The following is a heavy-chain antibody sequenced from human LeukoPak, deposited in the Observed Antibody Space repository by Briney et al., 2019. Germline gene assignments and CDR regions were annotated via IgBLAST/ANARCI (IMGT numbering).Heavy chain of an antibody. CDR1: GFTFISSA. D-gene: IGHD3-22*01. CDR3: ARELLLGAGEGAFDI. CDR2: IVVGSDTT. V-gene: IGHV1-58*02. Sequence: SVKVSCKASGFTFISSAMQWVRQARGQRLEWIGWIVVGSDTTNYAQKFQERVTITRDMSTSTAYMELSSLRSDDTAVYYCARELLLGAGEGAFDIWGQGTMVTVSS. J-gene: IGHJ3*02.